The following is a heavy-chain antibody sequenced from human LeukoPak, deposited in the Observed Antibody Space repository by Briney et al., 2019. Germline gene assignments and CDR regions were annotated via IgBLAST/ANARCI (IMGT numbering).Heavy chain of an antibody. CDR3: ARDGSLQGQLWFN. J-gene: IGHJ4*02. Sequence: KPAETLSLTCAVDCGSFSGYYWSWIRQPPGKGRKWIGEVNHSGSTNYNLSLKSRVTISVDTSKNQFSLKLSSVPAADTAVYYCARDGSLQGQLWFNWGQGTLVTVSS. CDR2: VNHSGST. V-gene: IGHV4-34*01. D-gene: IGHD5-18*01. CDR1: CGSFSGYY.